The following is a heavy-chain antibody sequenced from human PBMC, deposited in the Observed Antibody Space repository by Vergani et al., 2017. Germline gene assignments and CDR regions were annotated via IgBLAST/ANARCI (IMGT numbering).Heavy chain of an antibody. V-gene: IGHV4-34*01. CDR3: ARVSAARRKEEKGYYYFDY. CDR1: GGSFSGYY. Sequence: QVQLQQWGAGLLKPSETLSLTCAVYGGSFSGYYWSWIRQPPGKGLEWIGEINHSGSTNYNPSLKSRVTISVDPSKNQFSLKLSSVTAADTAVYYCARVSAARRKEEKGYYYFDYWGQGTLVTVSS. J-gene: IGHJ4*02. CDR2: INHSGST. D-gene: IGHD6-6*01.